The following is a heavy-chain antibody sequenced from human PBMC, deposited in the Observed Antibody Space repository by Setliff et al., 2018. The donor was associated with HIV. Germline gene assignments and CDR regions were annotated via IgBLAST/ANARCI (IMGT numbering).Heavy chain of an antibody. CDR2: ISAYNGNT. Sequence: ASVKVSCKASGYSFTSYGISWVRQAPGQGLEWMGWISAYNGNTIYAEKFQGRVIMTTDTSTSTAYMELRSLRPDDTAVYYCARGLDYYDTSGYYQYYFDYWGQGTLVTVSS. CDR3: ARGLDYYDTSGYYQYYFDY. CDR1: GYSFTSYG. D-gene: IGHD3-22*01. V-gene: IGHV1-18*01. J-gene: IGHJ4*02.